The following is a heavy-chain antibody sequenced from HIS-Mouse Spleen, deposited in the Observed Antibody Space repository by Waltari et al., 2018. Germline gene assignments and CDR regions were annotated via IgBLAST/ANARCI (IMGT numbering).Heavy chain of an antibody. Sequence: QVQLVQSGAEVKKPGASVKVSCKASGYTFTGYYMHWVRQAPGQGLEWMGWINPNSGGTNYEQKFQGRVTMTRDTSISTADMELSRLRSDDTAVYYCARDYWNDDAFDIWGQGTMVTVSS. D-gene: IGHD1-1*01. V-gene: IGHV1-2*02. CDR1: GYTFTGYY. J-gene: IGHJ3*02. CDR2: INPNSGGT. CDR3: ARDYWNDDAFDI.